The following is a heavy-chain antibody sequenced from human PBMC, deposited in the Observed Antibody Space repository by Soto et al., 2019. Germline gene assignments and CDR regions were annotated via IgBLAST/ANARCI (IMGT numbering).Heavy chain of an antibody. D-gene: IGHD3-16*01. CDR3: ARDRGGGTDDAFDF. J-gene: IGHJ3*01. CDR2: IIPILGIA. V-gene: IGHV1-69*08. CDR1: GDTFSRYS. Sequence: QVHLVQSGAEVKKPGSSVRVSCKGSGDTFSRYSISWVHQAPGQGREWMGRIIPILGIANYAQGVQGRVTPTADKSTTTTHMMLSSMTSDDTAVYYAARDRGGGTDDAFDFWGQGTRVTVSS.